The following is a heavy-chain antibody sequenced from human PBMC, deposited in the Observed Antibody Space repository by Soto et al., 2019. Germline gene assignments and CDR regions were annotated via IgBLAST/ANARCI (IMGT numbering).Heavy chain of an antibody. J-gene: IGHJ3*02. CDR3: ARDSVAGPGAFDI. CDR2: INPNSGGT. Sequence: QVQLVQSGAEVKKPGASVKVSCKASGYTFTGYYMHWVRQAPGQGLEWMGWINPNSGGTNNAQKFQGSVTTTRDPSISTAYMELSRLGSDDTAVYYCARDSVAGPGAFDIWGQGTMVAVSS. V-gene: IGHV1-2*04. D-gene: IGHD6-19*01. CDR1: GYTFTGYY.